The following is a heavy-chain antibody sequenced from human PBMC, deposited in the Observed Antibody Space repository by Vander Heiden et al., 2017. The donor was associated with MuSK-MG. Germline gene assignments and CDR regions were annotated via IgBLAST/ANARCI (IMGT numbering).Heavy chain of an antibody. J-gene: IGHJ4*02. CDR1: GFSLSTSGLG. Sequence: QITLEESGPTLVNPMQTLTLPSTFPGFSLSTSGLGVGWCCQHTGKDLEWLALIYWDDDKRYSPSLKSRLTITKDTSHNHVVLTMTNINPVDTATYYCARLTSVATTYVDFWGQGTLVTVSS. V-gene: IGHV2-5*02. D-gene: IGHD4-17*01. CDR3: ARLTSVATTYVDF. CDR2: IYWDDDK.